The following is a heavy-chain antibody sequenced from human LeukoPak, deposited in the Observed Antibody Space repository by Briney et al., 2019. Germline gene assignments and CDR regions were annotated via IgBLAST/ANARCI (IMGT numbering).Heavy chain of an antibody. V-gene: IGHV3-23*01. CDR3: AKGAVLRYFDWLSNWFDP. CDR1: GFTFSSYA. CDR2: ISGSGGST. D-gene: IGHD3-9*01. J-gene: IGHJ5*02. Sequence: GGALRLSCAASGFTFSSYAMSWVRQAPGKGLEGVSAISGSGGSTYYADSVKGRFTISRDNYKNTLYLQMNSPRAEDTAVYYCAKGAVLRYFDWLSNWFDPWGQGTLVTVSS.